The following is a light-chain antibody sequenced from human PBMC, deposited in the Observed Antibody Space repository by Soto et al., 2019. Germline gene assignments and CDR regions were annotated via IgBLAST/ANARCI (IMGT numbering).Light chain of an antibody. J-gene: IGKJ1*01. Sequence: EIVMTQSPATLSVSPGERATLSCRASQSVTSSYLAWYQQKPGQAPRLLIYDASNRATGIPARFSGSGSGTDFTLTISSLEPEDFAVYYCQQYNNWPRTFGQGTKVDI. CDR1: QSVTSSY. CDR3: QQYNNWPRT. CDR2: DAS. V-gene: IGKV3D-15*01.